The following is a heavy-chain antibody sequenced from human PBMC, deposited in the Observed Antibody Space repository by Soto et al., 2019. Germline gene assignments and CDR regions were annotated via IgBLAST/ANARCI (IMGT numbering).Heavy chain of an antibody. J-gene: IGHJ6*02. D-gene: IGHD6-13*01. CDR2: IYYSGST. CDR1: GGSISSYY. V-gene: IGHV4-59*12. Sequence: SETLSLTCTVSGGSISSYYWSWIRQPPGKGLEWIGYIYYSGSTNYNPSLKSRVTISVDTSKNHFSLKLSSVTAADTAVYYCAIIHNISSWYLHYYCYYWMDVWGQGTTVTVSS. CDR3: AIIHNISSWYLHYYCYYWMDV.